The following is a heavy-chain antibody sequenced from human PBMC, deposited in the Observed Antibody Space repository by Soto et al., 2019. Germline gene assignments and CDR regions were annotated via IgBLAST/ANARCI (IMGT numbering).Heavy chain of an antibody. CDR1: GFTFNTYG. V-gene: IGHV3-33*01. CDR2: IWSDGNNK. D-gene: IGHD5-18*01. J-gene: IGHJ4*02. Sequence: QVQLVESGGGVVQPGRSLRLSCAASGFTFNTYGFHWVRQAPGKGLEWVAVIWSDGNNKYYADSVKGRFTISRNSSKNTLYLKMNTLRVEGTAVYYCARIHLDTIRALDYWGQGTLVTVSS. CDR3: ARIHLDTIRALDY.